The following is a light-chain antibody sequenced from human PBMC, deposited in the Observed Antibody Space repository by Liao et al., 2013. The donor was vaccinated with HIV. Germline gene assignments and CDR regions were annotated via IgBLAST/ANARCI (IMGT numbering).Light chain of an antibody. CDR2: YDG. Sequence: SYELTQPPSVSVSPGQTARITCSGDALSKQYAYWYQQKPGQAPVLVIFYDGDRPSGIPERFSGFNSGKTATLTISRVEAGDEADYYCQVWDSSSDHGVFGGGTKLTVL. CDR3: QVWDSSSDHGV. CDR1: ALSKQY. J-gene: IGLJ3*02. V-gene: IGLV3-21*01.